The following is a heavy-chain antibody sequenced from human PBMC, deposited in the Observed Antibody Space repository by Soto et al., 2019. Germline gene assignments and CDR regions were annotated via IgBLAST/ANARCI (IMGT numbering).Heavy chain of an antibody. D-gene: IGHD3-22*01. Sequence: ESLKISCKGSGYSFTSYWISWVRQMPGKGLEWMGRIDPSDSYTNYSPSFQGHVTISADKSISTAYLQWSSLKASDTAMYYCATSYYYDSSGYYYVLPFDYWGQGTLVTVSS. J-gene: IGHJ4*02. CDR1: GYSFTSYW. CDR2: IDPSDSYT. CDR3: ATSYYYDSSGYYYVLPFDY. V-gene: IGHV5-10-1*01.